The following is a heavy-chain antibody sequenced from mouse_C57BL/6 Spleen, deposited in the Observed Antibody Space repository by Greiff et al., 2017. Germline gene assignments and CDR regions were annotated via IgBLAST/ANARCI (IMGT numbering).Heavy chain of an antibody. CDR3: ATYYDYDEYYFDY. J-gene: IGHJ2*01. D-gene: IGHD2-4*01. V-gene: IGHV1-64*01. CDR1: GYTFTSYW. CDR2: IHPNSGST. Sequence: VQLQQSGAELVKPGASVKLSCKASGYTFTSYWMHWVKQRPGQGLEWIGMIHPNSGSTNYNEKFKSKATLTVDKSSSTAYMQLSSLTSEDSAVYYCATYYDYDEYYFDYWGQGTTLTVSS.